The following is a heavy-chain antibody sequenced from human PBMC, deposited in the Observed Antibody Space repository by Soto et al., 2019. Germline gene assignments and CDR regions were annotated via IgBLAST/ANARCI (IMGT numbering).Heavy chain of an antibody. CDR1: GFTFSSYG. CDR2: ISYDGSNK. V-gene: IGHV3-30*18. J-gene: IGHJ4*02. Sequence: QVQLVGSGGGVVQPGRSLRLSCAASGFTFSSYGMHWVRQVPGKGLEWVAVISYDGSNKYYADSVKGRFTISRDNSKNTLYLQMNSLRAEDTAVYYCAKGITMVRGVIDYWGQGTLVTVSS. D-gene: IGHD3-10*01. CDR3: AKGITMVRGVIDY.